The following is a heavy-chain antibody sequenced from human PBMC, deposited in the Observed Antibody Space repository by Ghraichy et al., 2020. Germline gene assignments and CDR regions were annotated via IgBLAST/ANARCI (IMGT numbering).Heavy chain of an antibody. CDR1: GGSISSTSYY. J-gene: IGHJ6*02. V-gene: IGHV4-39*07. CDR2: VYYTGST. D-gene: IGHD3-3*01. CDR3: ARDLSRYDFWSGYYRADYYYYGMDV. Sequence: SETLSLTSTVSGGSISSTSYYWSWIRQPPGKGLDWIGSVYYTGSTHYNPSLRSRVTISADTSKQQFSLKLSSVTAADTAVYYCARDLSRYDFWSGYYRADYYYYGMDVWGHGTTVIVSS.